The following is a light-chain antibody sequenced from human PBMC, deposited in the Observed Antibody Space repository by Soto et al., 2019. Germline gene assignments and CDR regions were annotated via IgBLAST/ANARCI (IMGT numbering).Light chain of an antibody. CDR1: QSVGNN. J-gene: IGKJ5*01. V-gene: IGKV3-15*01. Sequence: EIVLTQSPGTLSVSPGERVTIPCRASQSVGNNLAWHQQKPGQAPRLLIYGASTRDTGFPARFSGSGSGTEFTLTISCLQSEDFAVYYCQQYNGWPITFGQGTRLEIK. CDR2: GAS. CDR3: QQYNGWPIT.